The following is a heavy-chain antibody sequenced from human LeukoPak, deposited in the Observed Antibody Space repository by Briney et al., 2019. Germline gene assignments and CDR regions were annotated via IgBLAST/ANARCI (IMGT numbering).Heavy chain of an antibody. D-gene: IGHD3-9*01. Sequence: GASVKVSCKASGYTFTSYFMHWVRQAPGQGPEWMGWLNPHSGGTTYAHKFQGRVTLTRDTSISTAYMELSRLRSDDTAVYYCARHYDILTAKYYFDYWGQGTLVAVSS. CDR2: LNPHSGGT. J-gene: IGHJ4*02. CDR1: GYTFTSYF. V-gene: IGHV1-2*07. CDR3: ARHYDILTAKYYFDY.